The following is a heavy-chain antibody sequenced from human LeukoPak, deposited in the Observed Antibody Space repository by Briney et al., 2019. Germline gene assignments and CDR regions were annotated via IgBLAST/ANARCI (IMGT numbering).Heavy chain of an antibody. CDR3: AREDGDHTYYYYGMDV. CDR1: GFTFSSYW. J-gene: IGHJ6*02. V-gene: IGHV3-7*03. CDR2: IKQDGSEK. D-gene: IGHD4-17*01. Sequence: GGSLRLSCAASGFTFSSYWMSWVRQAPGKGLEWVANIKQDGSEKYYVDSVKGRFTISRDNAKNSLYLQMNSLRAEDTAVYYCAREDGDHTYYYYGMDVWSQGTTVTVSS.